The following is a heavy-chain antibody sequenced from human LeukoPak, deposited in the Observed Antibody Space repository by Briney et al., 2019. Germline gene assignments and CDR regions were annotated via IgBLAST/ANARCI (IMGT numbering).Heavy chain of an antibody. J-gene: IGHJ4*02. V-gene: IGHV3-15*01. Sequence: GGSLRLSCVGSGFTFSYALITWVRQAPAKGLEWVGRIKSKIDGGTIDYAEHVKGRFTISRDDSRNTLYLQMSSLKTEDTAVYYCTSRRQDGWWGQGTLVTVS. CDR1: GFTFSYAL. CDR3: TSRRQDGW. CDR2: IKSKIDGGTI. D-gene: IGHD2-15*01.